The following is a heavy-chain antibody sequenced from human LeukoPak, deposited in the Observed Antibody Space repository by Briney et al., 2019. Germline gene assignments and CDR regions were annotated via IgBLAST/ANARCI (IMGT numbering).Heavy chain of an antibody. D-gene: IGHD4-23*01. CDR3: ARDLGLYDYGGNIAF. CDR2: VSRSSRTI. V-gene: IGHV3-48*04. CDR1: GFIFNTYS. Sequence: GGSLRLSCTASGFIFNTYSMNWVRQAPGKGLEWVSYVSRSSRTIYYADSVKGRFTISRDNAKNSLYLQMNSLRAEDTAVYYCARDLGLYDYGGNIAFWGQGTLVTVSS. J-gene: IGHJ4*02.